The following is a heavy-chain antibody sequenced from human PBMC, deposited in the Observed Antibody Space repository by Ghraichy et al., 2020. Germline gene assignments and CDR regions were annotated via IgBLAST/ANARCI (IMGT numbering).Heavy chain of an antibody. Sequence: GSLSLTCAVYGWSFSGYYWSWIRQPPGKGLEWIGEINHSGSTNYNPSLKSRVTRSADTSKNQFSLKLGTVTAADTAGYYCARGIVPPGSRYFDLWGRGTLVTVSS. D-gene: IGHD2-2*01. J-gene: IGHJ2*01. CDR2: INHSGST. V-gene: IGHV4-34*01. CDR3: ARGIVPPGSRYFDL. CDR1: GWSFSGYY.